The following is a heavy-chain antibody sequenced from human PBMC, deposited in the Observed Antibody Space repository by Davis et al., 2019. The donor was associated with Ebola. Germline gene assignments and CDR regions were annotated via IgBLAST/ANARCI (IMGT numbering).Heavy chain of an antibody. Sequence: MPSETLSLTCAVSGGSISSSNWWSWVRQPPGKGLEWIGEIYHSGSTNYNPSLKSRVTISVDTSKNQFSLKLSSVTAADTAVYYCARASYGGNSGQRYWGQGTLVTVSS. V-gene: IGHV4-4*02. CDR2: IYHSGST. J-gene: IGHJ4*02. D-gene: IGHD4-23*01. CDR3: ARASYGGNSGQRY. CDR1: GGSISSSNW.